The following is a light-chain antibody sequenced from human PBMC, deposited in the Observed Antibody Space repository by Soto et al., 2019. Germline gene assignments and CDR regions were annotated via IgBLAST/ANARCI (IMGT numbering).Light chain of an antibody. V-gene: IGLV1-40*01. Sequence: QSVLTQPPSVSGAPGQRVNFSCTGSSSNIGEDYDVHWYRQLPGTAPKLLIYGYINRPSRVPERFSGSKSGTSASLVITALQAEDEGHYFCQSYDSSLGAVVFGGGTTLTVL. CDR1: SSNIGEDYD. J-gene: IGLJ2*01. CDR2: GYI. CDR3: QSYDSSLGAVV.